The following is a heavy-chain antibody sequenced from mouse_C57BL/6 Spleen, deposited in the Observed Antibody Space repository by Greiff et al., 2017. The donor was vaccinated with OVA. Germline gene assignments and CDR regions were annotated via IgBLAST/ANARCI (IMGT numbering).Heavy chain of an antibody. D-gene: IGHD2-4*01. V-gene: IGHV1-85*01. CDR1: GYTFTSYD. J-gene: IGHJ4*01. Sequence: QVQLKQSGPELVKPGASVKLSCKASGYTFTSYDINWVKQRPGQGLEWIGWIYPSDGSTKYNEKFKGKATLTVDTSSSTAYMELHSLTSEDSAVYFCATPWGKKLRQYCAMCYWGQGTSVSVSS. CDR3: ATPWGKKLRQYCAMCY. CDR2: IYPSDGST.